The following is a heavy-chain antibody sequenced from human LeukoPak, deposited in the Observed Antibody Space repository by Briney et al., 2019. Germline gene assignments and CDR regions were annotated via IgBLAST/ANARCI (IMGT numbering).Heavy chain of an antibody. CDR1: GYSISSGYY. V-gene: IGHV4-38-2*02. CDR3: ARMTITMIVVQG. CDR2: IYHSGST. Sequence: PSETLSLTCTVSGYSISSGYYWGWLRHPPGKGLEWIGSIYHSGSTNNNPSLKSRVTISVDTSKNQFSLKLSSVTAADTAVYYCARMTITMIVVQGWGQGTLVTVSS. D-gene: IGHD3-22*01. J-gene: IGHJ4*02.